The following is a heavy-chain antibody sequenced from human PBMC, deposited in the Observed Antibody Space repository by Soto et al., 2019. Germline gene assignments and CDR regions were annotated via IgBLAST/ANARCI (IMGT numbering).Heavy chain of an antibody. J-gene: IGHJ5*02. D-gene: IGHD3-9*01. CDR3: ARMSFRYFDWPPGFDP. Sequence: SETLSLTCAVSGGSISSGGYSWSWIRQPPGKGLEWIGYIYHSGSTYYNPSLKSRVTISVDRSKNQFSLKLSSVTAADTAVYYCARMSFRYFDWPPGFDPWGQGTLVTVSS. CDR2: IYHSGST. CDR1: GGSISSGGYS. V-gene: IGHV4-30-2*01.